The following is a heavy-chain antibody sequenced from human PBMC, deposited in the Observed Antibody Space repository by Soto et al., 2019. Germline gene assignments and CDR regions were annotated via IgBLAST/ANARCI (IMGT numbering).Heavy chain of an antibody. D-gene: IGHD5-18*01. J-gene: IGHJ4*02. CDR2: ISYDGSNK. CDR3: ARDPSLDTAMVGGFDY. Sequence: GGSLRLSCAASGFTFSSYAMHWVRQAPGKGLEWVAVISYDGSNKYYADSVKGRFTISRDNSKNTLYLQMNSLRAEDTAVYYCARDPSLDTAMVGGFDYWGQGTLVTVSS. V-gene: IGHV3-30-3*01. CDR1: GFTFSSYA.